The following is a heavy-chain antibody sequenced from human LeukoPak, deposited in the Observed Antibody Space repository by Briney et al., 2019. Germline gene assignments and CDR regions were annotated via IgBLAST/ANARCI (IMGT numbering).Heavy chain of an antibody. J-gene: IGHJ4*02. CDR3: AKTGPYYFGF. CDR2: ISGSGGST. CDR1: GFTFSSSG. D-gene: IGHD3-10*01. V-gene: IGHV3-23*01. Sequence: PGGSLRLSCAASGFTFSSSGMTWDRQAQGKGLEWVSAISGSGGSTYYPDSVKGRFTISRDNSKNTLYLQMNSLRAADTAVYYFAKTGPYYFGFWGQGTLVTVPS.